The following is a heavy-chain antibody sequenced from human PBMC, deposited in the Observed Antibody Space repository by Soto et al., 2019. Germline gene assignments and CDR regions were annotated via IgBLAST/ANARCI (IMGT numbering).Heavy chain of an antibody. J-gene: IGHJ6*02. D-gene: IGHD4-4*01. CDR2: ICTGGTT. Sequence: QLQESGPGLVKPSETLSLTCTVSGASISSFCWTWIRQPPGQGLEWIGYICTGGTTKYNPSLKSRVTMSVDTSKTPFSLKLTSVTAADTAVYYCARVGSKSFYYATDVWGQGTTVTVSS. CDR3: ARVGSKSFYYATDV. V-gene: IGHV4-4*09. CDR1: GASISSFC.